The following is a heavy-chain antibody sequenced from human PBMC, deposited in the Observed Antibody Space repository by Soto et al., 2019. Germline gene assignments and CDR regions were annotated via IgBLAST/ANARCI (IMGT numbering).Heavy chain of an antibody. V-gene: IGHV3-53*01. CDR3: ARDCSGGSCYPALGA. J-gene: IGHJ5*02. CDR2: IYSGGTT. CDR1: GFAVSNTY. Sequence: EVHLVESGGGLIQPGGSLRLSCAASGFAVSNTYMSWVRQAPGRGLEWVSFIYSGGTTCYADSVKGRFTISRDNYKNTLSLQMNSLRAEDTAVYYCARDCSGGSCYPALGAWGQGTLVTVSS. D-gene: IGHD2-15*01.